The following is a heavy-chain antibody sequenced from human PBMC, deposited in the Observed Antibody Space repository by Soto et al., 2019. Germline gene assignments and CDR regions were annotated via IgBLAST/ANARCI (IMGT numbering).Heavy chain of an antibody. Sequence: ASVKVSCKASGYTFTSYAMHWVRQAPGQRLEWMGWINAGNGKKKYSQKFQGRVTITRDTAASTAYMELSSLRSEDTAVYYCARGYCSSTSSSWIIWGQGTMVTVSS. V-gene: IGHV1-3*01. CDR1: GYTFTSYA. CDR2: INAGNGKK. D-gene: IGHD2-2*01. CDR3: ARGYCSSTSSSWII. J-gene: IGHJ3*02.